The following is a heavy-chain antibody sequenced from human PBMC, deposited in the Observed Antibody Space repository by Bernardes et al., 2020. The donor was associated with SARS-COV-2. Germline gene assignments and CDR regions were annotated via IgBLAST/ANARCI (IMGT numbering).Heavy chain of an antibody. CDR3: AKDKRGYSYGYGLDY. CDR2: ISWNSGSI. D-gene: IGHD5-18*01. V-gene: IGHV3-9*01. Sequence: SLILSCAASGFTFDDYAMHWVRQAPGKGLEWVSGISWNSGSIGYADSVKGRFTISRDNAKNSLYLQMNSLRAEDTALYYCAKDKRGYSYGYGLDYWGQGTLVTVSS. CDR1: GFTFDDYA. J-gene: IGHJ4*02.